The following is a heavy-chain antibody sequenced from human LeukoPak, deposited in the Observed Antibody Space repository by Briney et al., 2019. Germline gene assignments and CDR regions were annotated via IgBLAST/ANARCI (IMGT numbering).Heavy chain of an antibody. CDR3: AREGIVLMVYADPFDY. CDR1: GFTFSSYW. J-gene: IGHJ4*02. CDR2: MKQDGSEK. D-gene: IGHD2-8*01. Sequence: GGSLRLSCAASGFTFSSYWMSWVRQAPGKGLEWVANMKQDGSEKYYVDSVKGRFTISRDNAKNSLYLQMNSLRAEDTAVYYCAREGIVLMVYADPFDYWGQGTLVTVSS. V-gene: IGHV3-7*03.